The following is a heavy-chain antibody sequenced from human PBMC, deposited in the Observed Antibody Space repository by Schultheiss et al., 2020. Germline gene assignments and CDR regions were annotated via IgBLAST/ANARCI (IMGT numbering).Heavy chain of an antibody. Sequence: WGSLRLSCAASDFTVSSTYMSWVRQAPGKGLEWVSYISSGDTTRHYADSVKGRFTISRDNSKNTLYVQMNSLRAEDTAVYYCAKTGPPVVVVAASPIYYFDYWGQGTLVTVSS. J-gene: IGHJ4*02. CDR2: ISSGDTTR. CDR3: AKTGPPVVVVAASPIYYFDY. CDR1: DFTVSSTY. D-gene: IGHD2-15*01. V-gene: IGHV3-11*01.